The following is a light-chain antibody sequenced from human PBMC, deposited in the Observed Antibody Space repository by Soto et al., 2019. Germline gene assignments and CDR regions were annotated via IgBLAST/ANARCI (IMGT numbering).Light chain of an antibody. J-gene: IGKJ3*01. CDR3: HQYNSWPRGT. Sequence: DIVMTQSPDSLAVSLGERATINCKSSQSVLSTSNSRNSLAWYQQKPGQPPKVLIYWASTRESGVPDRFSGGGSGTDFTLTISSLQSEDSAVYYCHQYNSWPRGTFGPGTKVEIK. CDR1: QSVLSTSNSRNS. CDR2: WAS. V-gene: IGKV4-1*01.